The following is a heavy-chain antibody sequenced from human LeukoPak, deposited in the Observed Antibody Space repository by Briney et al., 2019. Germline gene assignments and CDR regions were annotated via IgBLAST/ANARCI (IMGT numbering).Heavy chain of an antibody. V-gene: IGHV4-39*01. J-gene: IGHJ6*03. CDR1: GGSISSSSYY. CDR2: IYYSGST. Sequence: PSETLSLTCTVSGGSISSSSYYWGWIRQPPGKGLEWIGSIYYSGSTSYNPSLKSRVTISVDTSKNQFSLKLSSVTAADTAVYYCASTNYGSGSYYKILYYYYYMDVWGKGTTVTISS. D-gene: IGHD3-10*01. CDR3: ASTNYGSGSYYKILYYYYYMDV.